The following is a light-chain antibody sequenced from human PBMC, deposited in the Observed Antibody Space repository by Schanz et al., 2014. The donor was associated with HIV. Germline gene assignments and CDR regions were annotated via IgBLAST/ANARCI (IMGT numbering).Light chain of an antibody. V-gene: IGKV3-20*01. J-gene: IGKJ1*01. CDR2: ATS. Sequence: EIVLTQFPGTLSLSPGGRATLSCAASQRLSSSYLAWYQQKRDQPPRLVIYATSTRAAGIPDRFSGTGSGTDFTLTINRMEPEDYAVYYCQQYGSPPWTFGQGTKVEVK. CDR1: QRLSSSY. CDR3: QQYGSPPWT.